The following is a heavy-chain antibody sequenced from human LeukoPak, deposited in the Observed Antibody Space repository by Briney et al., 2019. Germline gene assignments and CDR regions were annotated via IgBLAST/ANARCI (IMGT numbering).Heavy chain of an antibody. CDR2: INPNSGGT. V-gene: IGHV1-2*02. CDR3: ARGGAYSYDSSGRGDY. Sequence: ASVKVSCKASGYAFTDYYIHWVRQAPGQGLEWMGWINPNSGGTNYAQKFQGRVTMTRDTSINTAYMELSRLRSDDTAVYYCARGGAYSYDSSGRGDYWGQGTLVTVS. D-gene: IGHD3-22*01. CDR1: GYAFTDYY. J-gene: IGHJ4*02.